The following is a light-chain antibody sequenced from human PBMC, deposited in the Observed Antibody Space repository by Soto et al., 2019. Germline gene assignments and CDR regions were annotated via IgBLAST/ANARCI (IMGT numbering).Light chain of an antibody. CDR3: SAYKARSTLV. CDR2: EVR. V-gene: IGLV2-14*01. J-gene: IGLJ3*02. CDR1: MRDVGAYNL. Sequence: QSALTQPASVSGSAGQSITISCSGTMRDVGAYNLVSWYQQHPGTAPKLIIYEVRNRPSGISSRFSGSRSGNTASLTISGLQPEDEGDYYCSAYKARSTLVLGGGNK.